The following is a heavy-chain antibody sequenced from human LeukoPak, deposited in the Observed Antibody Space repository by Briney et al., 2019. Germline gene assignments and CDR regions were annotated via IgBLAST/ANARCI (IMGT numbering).Heavy chain of an antibody. J-gene: IGHJ4*02. CDR1: GYTFTSYG. Sequence: ASVKVSCTASGYTFTSYGISWVRQAPGQGLEWMGWISAYNGNTNYAQKLQGRVTMTTDTSTSTAYMELRSLRSDDTAVYYCARARGFLEWLLGGGYYFDYWGQGTLVTVSS. CDR3: ARARGFLEWLLGGGYYFDY. D-gene: IGHD3-3*01. CDR2: ISAYNGNT. V-gene: IGHV1-18*01.